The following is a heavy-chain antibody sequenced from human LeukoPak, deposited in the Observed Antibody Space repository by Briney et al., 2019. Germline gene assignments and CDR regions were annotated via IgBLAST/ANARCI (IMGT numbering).Heavy chain of an antibody. CDR3: TTASPTMIRGVLSSY. J-gene: IGHJ4*02. CDR2: IKSNADGGTT. CDR1: GFTFSNAW. D-gene: IGHD3-10*01. Sequence: PGGSLRLSCAASGFTFSNAWMNWVRQAPGKGLEWVGLIKSNADGGTTDYAAPVKGTFSISRDDSKNTLYLQMTSLKTEDTAVYYCTTASPTMIRGVLSSYWGQGTLVTVSS. V-gene: IGHV3-15*01.